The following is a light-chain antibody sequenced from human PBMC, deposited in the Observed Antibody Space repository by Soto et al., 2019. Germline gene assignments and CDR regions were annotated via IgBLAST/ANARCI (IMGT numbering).Light chain of an antibody. CDR2: EVS. CDR1: SSDVGSYNR. CDR3: SLYTSSSTV. J-gene: IGLJ3*02. V-gene: IGLV2-18*01. Sequence: QSVLTQPPSVSGSPGQSVTISCTGTSSDVGSYNRVSWYQQPPGTAPKLMIYEVSNRPSGVPDRFSGSKSGNTASLTTSGLQAEDEADYFCSLYTSSSTVFGGGTKLTVL.